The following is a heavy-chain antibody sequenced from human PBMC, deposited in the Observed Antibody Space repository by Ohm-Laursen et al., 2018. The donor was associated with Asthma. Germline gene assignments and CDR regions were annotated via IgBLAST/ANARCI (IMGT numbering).Heavy chain of an antibody. CDR2: IRSKAAGGTT. Sequence: SLRLSCAASGFTFSNAWMNWVRQAPGKGLGWVGRIRSKAAGGTTDDAAPVKGRFSISRDDSKNTLYLQMSSLKTEDTAVYYCATEVLWFGENYGTDVWGQGTTVTVSS. J-gene: IGHJ6*02. V-gene: IGHV3-15*01. CDR1: GFTFSNAW. D-gene: IGHD3-10*01. CDR3: ATEVLWFGENYGTDV.